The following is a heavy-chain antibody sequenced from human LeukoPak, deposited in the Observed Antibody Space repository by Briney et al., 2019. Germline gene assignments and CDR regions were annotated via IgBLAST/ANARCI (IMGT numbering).Heavy chain of an antibody. J-gene: IGHJ5*02. D-gene: IGHD3-10*01. V-gene: IGHV3-30*04. Sequence: GGSLRLSCAASGFTFISYAIHWVRQAPGKGLEWVAVISFHGTDSFYADSVKGRFTISRDNSKNTLYLQMSSLRADDTAVYYCARDPGIWFGGFDPWGQGTLVTVSS. CDR3: ARDPGIWFGGFDP. CDR2: ISFHGTDS. CDR1: GFTFISYA.